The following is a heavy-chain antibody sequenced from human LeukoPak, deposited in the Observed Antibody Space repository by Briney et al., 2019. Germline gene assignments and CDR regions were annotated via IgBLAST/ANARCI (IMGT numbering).Heavy chain of an antibody. J-gene: IGHJ3*02. CDR3: ARWLEDAFDI. CDR1: GGSFSGYY. Sequence: KPSETLSLTCAVYGGSFSGYYWSWIRQPPGKGLEWIGEINHSGSTNYNPSLKSRVTISVDTSKNQFSLKLSSVTAADTAVYYCARWLEDAFDIWGQGTMVTVSS. V-gene: IGHV4-34*01. CDR2: INHSGST. D-gene: IGHD5-12*01.